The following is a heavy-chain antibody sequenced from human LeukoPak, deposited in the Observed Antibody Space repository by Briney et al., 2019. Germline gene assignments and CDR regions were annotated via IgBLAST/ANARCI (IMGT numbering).Heavy chain of an antibody. CDR3: ARFDSSGYHFDY. J-gene: IGHJ4*02. Sequence: SETLSLTCAVYGGSFSGYYWSWIRQPPGKGLEWIGEINHSGSTNYNPSLKSRVTISVDTSKNQFSLKLSSVTAADTAVYYCARFDSSGYHFDYWGQGTLVTVSS. V-gene: IGHV4-34*01. CDR1: GGSFSGYY. CDR2: INHSGST. D-gene: IGHD3-22*01.